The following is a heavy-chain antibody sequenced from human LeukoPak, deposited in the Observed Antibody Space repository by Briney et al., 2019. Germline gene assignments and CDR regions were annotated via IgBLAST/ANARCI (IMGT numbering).Heavy chain of an antibody. V-gene: IGHV3-66*01. CDR1: EFTVSSNY. CDR3: ARSNCDSCYLGVWYYFDY. Sequence: GGSLRLSCAASEFTVSSNYMSWVRQAPGKGLEWVSVIYSRGDTYYADSVKGRFTISRDNSKNTLYLQMNRLRAEDTAMYYCARSNCDSCYLGVWYYFDYWGQGTLVSVSS. J-gene: IGHJ4*02. D-gene: IGHD4-11*01. CDR2: IYSRGDT.